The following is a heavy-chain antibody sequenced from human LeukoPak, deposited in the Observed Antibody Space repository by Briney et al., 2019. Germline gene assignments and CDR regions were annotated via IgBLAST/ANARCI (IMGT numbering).Heavy chain of an antibody. Sequence: GASVKVSCKASGYTFTGYYMHWVRQAPGQGLEWMGGIIPIFGTANYAQKFQGRVTITADKSTSTAYMELSSLRSEDTAVYYCARWGSSGWYDYDYWGQGTLVTVSS. CDR2: IIPIFGTA. V-gene: IGHV1-69*06. D-gene: IGHD6-19*01. CDR1: GYTFTGYY. J-gene: IGHJ4*02. CDR3: ARWGSSGWYDYDY.